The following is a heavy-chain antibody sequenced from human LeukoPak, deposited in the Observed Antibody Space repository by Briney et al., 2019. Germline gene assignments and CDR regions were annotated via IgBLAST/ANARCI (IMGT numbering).Heavy chain of an antibody. CDR2: INHSGST. V-gene: IGHV4-34*01. CDR3: ARAASGSYGSATIDY. CDR1: GGSISNYF. D-gene: IGHD1-26*01. Sequence: SETLSLTCTVSGGSISNYFWSWFRQPPGKGLEWIGEINHSGSTNYNPSLKSRVTISVDTSKNQFSLKLSSVTAAGTAVYYCARAASGSYGSATIDYWGQGTLVTVSS. J-gene: IGHJ4*02.